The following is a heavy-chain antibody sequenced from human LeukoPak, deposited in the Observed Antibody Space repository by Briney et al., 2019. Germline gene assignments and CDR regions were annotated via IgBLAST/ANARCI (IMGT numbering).Heavy chain of an antibody. D-gene: IGHD2-15*01. V-gene: IGHV4-39*07. CDR3: ARAIVVVAAINFDY. CDR1: GGSISSGDYY. J-gene: IGHJ4*02. CDR2: IYHSGST. Sequence: SQTLSLTCTVSGGSISSGDYYWGWIRQPPGKGLEWIGSIYHSGSTYYNPSLKSRVTISVDTSKNQFSLKLSSVTAADTAVYYCARAIVVVAAINFDYWGQGTLVTVSS.